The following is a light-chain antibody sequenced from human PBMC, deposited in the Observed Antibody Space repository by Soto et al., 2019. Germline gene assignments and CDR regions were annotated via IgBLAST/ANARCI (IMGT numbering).Light chain of an antibody. CDR3: QQYDGSPIT. J-gene: IGKJ5*01. CDR1: QSVRSER. CDR2: DAS. V-gene: IGKV3-20*01. Sequence: EIVLTQSPDTLSLSPGERATLSCRASQSVRSERLAWYQHKRRQAPRLVIFDASSRATGIPERFSGSGSGTDFTLTITRLEPEDFAVYFCQQYDGSPITFGLGTRLEIK.